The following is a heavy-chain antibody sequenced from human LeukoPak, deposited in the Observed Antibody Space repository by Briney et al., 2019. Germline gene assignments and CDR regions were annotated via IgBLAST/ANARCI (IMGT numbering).Heavy chain of an antibody. J-gene: IGHJ3*02. CDR1: GFTFSSYG. D-gene: IGHD6-19*01. CDR3: ARDSQYSSGWYDAFDI. V-gene: IGHV3-33*01. CDR2: IWYDGSNK. Sequence: GGSLRLSCAASGFTFSSYGMHWVRQAPGKGLEWVAVIWYDGSNKYYADSVKGRFTISRDNSKNTLYLQMNSLRAEDTAVYYCARDSQYSSGWYDAFDIWGQGTMVTVSS.